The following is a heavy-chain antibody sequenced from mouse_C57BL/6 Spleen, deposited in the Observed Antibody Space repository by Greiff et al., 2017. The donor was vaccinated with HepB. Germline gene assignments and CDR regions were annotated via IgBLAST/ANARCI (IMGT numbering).Heavy chain of an antibody. V-gene: IGHV1-52*01. J-gene: IGHJ2*01. CDR1: GYTFTSYW. D-gene: IGHD1-1*01. CDR3: AREYYGSTLGY. Sequence: VQLQQPGAELVRPGSSVKLSCKASGYTFTSYWMHWVKQRPIQGLEWIGNIDPSDSETHYNQKFKDKATLTVDKSSSTAYMQLSSLTSEDSAVYYCAREYYGSTLGYWGQGTTLTVSS. CDR2: IDPSDSET.